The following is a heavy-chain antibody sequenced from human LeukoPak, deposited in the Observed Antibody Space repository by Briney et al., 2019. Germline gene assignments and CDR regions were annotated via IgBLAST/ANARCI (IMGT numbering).Heavy chain of an antibody. CDR2: ISSSGSTI. CDR3: AKSSYYDILTGYAGV. CDR1: GFTFSDYY. V-gene: IGHV3-11*01. J-gene: IGHJ4*02. Sequence: PGGSLRLSCAASGFTFSDYYMSWIRQAPGKGLEWVSYISSSGSTIYYADSVKGRFTISRDNAKNSLYLQMNSLRAEDTAVYYCAKSSYYDILTGYAGVWGQGTLVTVSS. D-gene: IGHD3-9*01.